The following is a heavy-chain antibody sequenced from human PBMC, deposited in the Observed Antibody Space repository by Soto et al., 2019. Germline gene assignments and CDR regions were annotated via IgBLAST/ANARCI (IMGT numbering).Heavy chain of an antibody. V-gene: IGHV3-23*01. Sequence: EVQLLESGGGLVQPGGSLRLSCAASGFTFSSYAMRWVRQAPVKGLEWVSAISGSGGSTYYADYVKGLFNISIDNSNNTLYLQMNSLRSEDTAVYYDARRGSGNYYAYWGQGTLVTVSS. D-gene: IGHD1-26*01. CDR2: ISGSGGST. CDR3: ARRGSGNYYAY. CDR1: GFTFSSYA. J-gene: IGHJ4*02.